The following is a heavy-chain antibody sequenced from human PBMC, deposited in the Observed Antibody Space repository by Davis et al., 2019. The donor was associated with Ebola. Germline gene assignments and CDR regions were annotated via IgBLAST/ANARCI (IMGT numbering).Heavy chain of an antibody. CDR3: ARWNFGVGRYGMDV. CDR2: IYSGGST. Sequence: GESLKISCAASGFTVSSNYMSWVRQAPGKGLECVSVIYSGGSTYYADSVKGRFTISRDNSKNTLYLQMNSLRVEDTAVYYCARWNFGVGRYGMDVWGQGTTVTVSS. J-gene: IGHJ6*02. V-gene: IGHV3-66*01. CDR1: GFTVSSNY. D-gene: IGHD3-3*01.